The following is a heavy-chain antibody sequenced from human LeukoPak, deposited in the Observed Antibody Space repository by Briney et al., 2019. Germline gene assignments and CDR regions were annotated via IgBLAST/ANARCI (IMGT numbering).Heavy chain of an antibody. Sequence: GGSLRLSCAASGFTVSSNYMSWVRQAPGKGLEWVSVIYSGGSTYYADSVKGRFTISRDNSKNTLYLQMNSLRAEDTAVYYCARATYYDSSGYLYYFDYWGQGTLVTVSS. V-gene: IGHV3-53*01. CDR2: IYSGGST. J-gene: IGHJ4*02. D-gene: IGHD3-22*01. CDR1: GFTVSSNY. CDR3: ARATYYDSSGYLYYFDY.